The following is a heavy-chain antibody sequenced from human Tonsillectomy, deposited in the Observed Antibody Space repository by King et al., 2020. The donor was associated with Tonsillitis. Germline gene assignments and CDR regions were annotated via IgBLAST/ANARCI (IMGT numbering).Heavy chain of an antibody. CDR1: GFTFSNYG. V-gene: IGHV3-33*01. Sequence: VQLVESGGGVVQPGRSLRLSCAASGFTFSNYGMHWVRQAPGKGLEWVAVTWYDGSNRHYEDSVKGRFTISRDNSKNTLYLQMNSLRAEDTAVYYCARDYCGGDCYFFDYWGQGTLVTVSS. J-gene: IGHJ4*02. CDR3: ARDYCGGDCYFFDY. D-gene: IGHD2-21*01. CDR2: TWYDGSNR.